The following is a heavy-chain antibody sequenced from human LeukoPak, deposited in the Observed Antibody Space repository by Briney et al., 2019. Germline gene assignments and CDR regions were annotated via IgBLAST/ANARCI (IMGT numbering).Heavy chain of an antibody. CDR2: ISAYNGNT. V-gene: IGHV1-18*01. D-gene: IGHD2-2*01. Sequence: VASVKVSCKASGYTFTSYGISWVRQAPGQGLEWMGWISAYNGNTNYAQKLQGRVTMTTDTSTSTAYMELRSLRSDDTAVYYCASHSRYCSSTSCYAGNWFDPWGQGTLVTVSS. CDR3: ASHSRYCSSTSCYAGNWFDP. CDR1: GYTFTSYG. J-gene: IGHJ5*02.